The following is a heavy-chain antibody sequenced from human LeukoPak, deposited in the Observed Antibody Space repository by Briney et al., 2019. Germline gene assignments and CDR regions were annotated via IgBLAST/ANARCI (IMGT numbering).Heavy chain of an antibody. CDR1: GYTFTKYW. D-gene: IGHD6-13*01. V-gene: IGHV5-51*01. Sequence: GASLQISCEGSGYTFTKYWIGWVRQMPGKGLEWMGIIHPGDSHTWYSPSFQGQVTISADKSISTAYLQWSSLKASDTAMYYCARRSRIAAPGTEYFQHWGQGTLVTVSS. CDR3: ARRSRIAAPGTEYFQH. CDR2: IHPGDSHT. J-gene: IGHJ1*01.